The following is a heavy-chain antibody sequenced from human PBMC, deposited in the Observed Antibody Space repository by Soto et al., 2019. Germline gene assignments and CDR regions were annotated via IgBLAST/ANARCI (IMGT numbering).Heavy chain of an antibody. V-gene: IGHV5-10-1*01. D-gene: IGHD6-19*01. CDR3: ARHLVFRSSGGPRGRFDP. CDR1: GYSFTSYW. CDR2: IDPSDSYT. Sequence: PGESLKLSCKGSGYSFTSYWISWVRQMPGKGLEWMGRIDPSDSYTNYSPSFQGHVTISADKSISTAYLQWSSLKASDTAMYYCARHLVFRSSGGPRGRFDPWGQGTLVTVSS. J-gene: IGHJ5*02.